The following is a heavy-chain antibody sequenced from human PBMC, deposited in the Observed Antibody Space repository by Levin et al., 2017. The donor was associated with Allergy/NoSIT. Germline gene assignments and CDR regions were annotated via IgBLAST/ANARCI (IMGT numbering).Heavy chain of an antibody. V-gene: IGHV3-53*01. CDR3: ARVGPYCSGGSCYSATVYYYYYMDV. Sequence: GGSLRLSCAASGFTVSSNYMSWVRQAPGKGLEWVSVIYSGGSTYYADSVKGRFTISRDNSKNTLYLQMNSLRAEDTAVYYCARVGPYCSGGSCYSATVYYYYYMDVWGKGTTVTVSS. D-gene: IGHD2-15*01. J-gene: IGHJ6*03. CDR1: GFTVSSNY. CDR2: IYSGGST.